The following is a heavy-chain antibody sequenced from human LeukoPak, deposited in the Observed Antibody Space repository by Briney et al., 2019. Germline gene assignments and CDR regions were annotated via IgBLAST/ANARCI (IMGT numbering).Heavy chain of an antibody. Sequence: GGSLRLSCAASGFTFGDTWMNWVRQVPGQGLEWVANIKQDGSEKFYVASVKGRFTISGDNGKSSLYLQMNSLRAEDTALYYCATSYDMGWLIGYWGQGTLVTVSS. D-gene: IGHD3/OR15-3a*01. CDR3: ATSYDMGWLIGY. J-gene: IGHJ4*02. CDR1: GFTFGDTW. CDR2: IKQDGSEK. V-gene: IGHV3-7*03.